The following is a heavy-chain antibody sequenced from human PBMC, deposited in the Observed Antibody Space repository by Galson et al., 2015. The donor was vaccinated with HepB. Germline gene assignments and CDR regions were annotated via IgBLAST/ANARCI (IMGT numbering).Heavy chain of an antibody. J-gene: IGHJ6*02. CDR2: IYYSGST. V-gene: IGHV4-59*08. Sequence: ETLSLTCTVAGGSISSYYWSWIRQPPRKGLEWIGYIYYSGSTNYNPSLKSRVTISVDTSKNQFSLKLTSVTAADTAVYYCARLGDYCSSTSCYTGDPYYYYGMDVWGQGTTVTVSS. CDR3: ARLGDYCSSTSCYTGDPYYYYGMDV. CDR1: GGSISSYY. D-gene: IGHD2-2*02.